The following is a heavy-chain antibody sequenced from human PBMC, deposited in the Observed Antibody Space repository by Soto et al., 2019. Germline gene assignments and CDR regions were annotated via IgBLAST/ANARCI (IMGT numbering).Heavy chain of an antibody. CDR2: ISSSRSYI. J-gene: IGHJ4*02. V-gene: IGHV3-21*01. Sequence: EVPLVESGGGLVKPGGSLRLSCAASGFTFSDYTMNWVRQAPGKGLEWVSSISSSRSYIYYTYSLKGRFTISRDNAKNSLYLQRNTRRAEDTAVYYCARDQGANGYGEYRKGSFDYWGQGTLVTVSS. CDR3: ARDQGANGYGEYRKGSFDY. D-gene: IGHD4-17*01. CDR1: GFTFSDYT.